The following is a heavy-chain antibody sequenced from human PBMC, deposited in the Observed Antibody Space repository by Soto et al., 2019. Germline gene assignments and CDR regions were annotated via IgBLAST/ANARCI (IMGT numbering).Heavy chain of an antibody. Sequence: QVQLVQSGAEVKKPGASVKVSCKASGYTFTSYGISWVRQAPGQGLEWMGWISAHNGNTNYAQKLQGRVTMTTDTSTSTAYMELRSLRSDDTAVYYCARDCKVYYDILTGYAPFDYWGQGTLVTVSS. CDR1: GYTFTSYG. D-gene: IGHD3-9*01. CDR2: ISAHNGNT. J-gene: IGHJ4*02. CDR3: ARDCKVYYDILTGYAPFDY. V-gene: IGHV1-18*01.